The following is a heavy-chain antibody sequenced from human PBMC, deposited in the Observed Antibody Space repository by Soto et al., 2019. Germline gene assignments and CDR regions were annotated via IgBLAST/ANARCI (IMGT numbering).Heavy chain of an antibody. D-gene: IGHD2-8*02. V-gene: IGHV4-34*01. J-gene: IGHJ4*02. Sequence: QVQLQQWGAGLLKPSETLSLTCAVYGGSFSGYYWTWIRQPPGTGLEWIGEINHSGSTNYNPSLKSRVTISVDTSKNQFSLKLTSGTAADTAVYYCARDKFTGLFDYWGEGTLVTVSS. CDR3: ARDKFTGLFDY. CDR1: GGSFSGYY. CDR2: INHSGST.